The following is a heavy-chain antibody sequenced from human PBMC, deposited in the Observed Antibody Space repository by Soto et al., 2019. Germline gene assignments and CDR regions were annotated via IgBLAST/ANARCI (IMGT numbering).Heavy chain of an antibody. CDR1: GGSISSSSYY. V-gene: IGHV4-61*05. Sequence: SETLSLTCTVSGGSISSSSYYWGWIRQPPGKGLEWIGYIYYSGSTNYNPSLKSRVTISVDTSKNQFSLKLSSVTAADTAVYYCARLLEGNYYDSSGYYIFDYWGQGTLVTVSS. D-gene: IGHD3-22*01. J-gene: IGHJ4*02. CDR2: IYYSGST. CDR3: ARLLEGNYYDSSGYYIFDY.